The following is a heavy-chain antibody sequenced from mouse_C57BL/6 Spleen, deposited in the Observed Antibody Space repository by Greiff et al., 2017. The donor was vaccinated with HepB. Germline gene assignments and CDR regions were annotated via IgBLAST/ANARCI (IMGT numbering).Heavy chain of an antibody. D-gene: IGHD1-1*01. Sequence: QVQLKQSGAELVRPGTSVKMSCKASGYTFTNYWIGWAKQRPGHGLEWIGDIYPGGGYTNYNEKFKGKATLAADKSSSTAYMQFSSLRSEDSAIYYCARGYGSSYYAMDYWGQGTSVTVSS. V-gene: IGHV1-63*01. J-gene: IGHJ4*01. CDR3: ARGYGSSYYAMDY. CDR1: GYTFTNYW. CDR2: IYPGGGYT.